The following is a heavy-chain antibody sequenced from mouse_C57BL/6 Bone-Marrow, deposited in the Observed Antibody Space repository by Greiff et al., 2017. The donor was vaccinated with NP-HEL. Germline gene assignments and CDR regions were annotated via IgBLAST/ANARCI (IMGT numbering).Heavy chain of an antibody. V-gene: IGHV1-72*01. Sequence: QVQLQQPGAELVKPWASVSLSCKASGYTFTSYWMHWVKQRPGRGLEWIGRFDPNSGGTKYNEKFKSKATLTVDKPSSTAYMQLSSLTSEDYAVYYCATGYGNSYAMDDWGQGTSVTVSS. J-gene: IGHJ4*01. CDR2: FDPNSGGT. CDR3: ATGYGNSYAMDD. D-gene: IGHD2-1*01. CDR1: GYTFTSYW.